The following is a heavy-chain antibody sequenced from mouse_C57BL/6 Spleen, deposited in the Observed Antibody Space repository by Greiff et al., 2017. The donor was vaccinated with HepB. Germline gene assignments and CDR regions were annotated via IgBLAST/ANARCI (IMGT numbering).Heavy chain of an antibody. V-gene: IGHV2-9-1*01. CDR3: AILYYDYGAWFAY. Sequence: VQGVESGPGLVAPSQSLSITCTVSGFSLTSYAISWVRQPPGKGLEWLGVIWTGGGTNYNSALKSRLSISKDNSKSQVFLKMNSLQTDDTARYYCAILYYDYGAWFAYWGQGTLVTVSA. J-gene: IGHJ3*01. CDR1: GFSLTSYA. CDR2: IWTGGGT. D-gene: IGHD2-4*01.